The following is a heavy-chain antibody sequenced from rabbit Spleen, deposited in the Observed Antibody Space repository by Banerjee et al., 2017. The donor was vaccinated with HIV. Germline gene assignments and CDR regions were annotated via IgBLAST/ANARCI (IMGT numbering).Heavy chain of an antibody. CDR3: ARDLVAVIGWNFNL. CDR2: INTATGKA. J-gene: IGHJ4*01. Sequence: QEQLEESGGGLVKPEGSLTLTCKASGFSFSDTDVMCWVRQAPGKGLEWIACINTATGKAVYASWAKGRFTISKTSSTTVTLQMTSLTAADTATYFCARDLVAVIGWNFNLWGQGTLVTVS. CDR1: GFSFSDTDV. D-gene: IGHD1-1*01. V-gene: IGHV1S45*01.